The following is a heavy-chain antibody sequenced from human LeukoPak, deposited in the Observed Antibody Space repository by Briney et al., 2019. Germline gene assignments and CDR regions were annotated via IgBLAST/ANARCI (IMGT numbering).Heavy chain of an antibody. J-gene: IGHJ4*02. V-gene: IGHV1-8*02. CDR2: TNPNSGNT. CDR1: GYTFAGYY. Sequence: ASVKVSCKASGYTFAGYYMHWVRQAPGQGLEWMGWTNPNSGNTGYAQKFQGRVTMTRNTSISTAYMELSSLRSEDTAVYYCARDVDRQSVAGSRCYDYWGQGTLVTVSS. D-gene: IGHD6-19*01. CDR3: ARDVDRQSVAGSRCYDY.